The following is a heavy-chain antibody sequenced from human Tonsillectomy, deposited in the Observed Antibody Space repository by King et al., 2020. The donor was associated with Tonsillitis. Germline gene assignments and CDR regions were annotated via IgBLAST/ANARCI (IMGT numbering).Heavy chain of an antibody. D-gene: IGHD3-22*01. V-gene: IGHV3-48*02. CDR3: ARGVYYYDTGGYYSGY. J-gene: IGHJ4*02. Sequence: VQLVESGGGLVKPGGSLRLSCAASGFTFSSYGMNWVRQAPGKGLEWVSYISSSSSSIYYADSVKGRFTISRDNANNSLYLQMNSLRDEDTAVYYCARGVYYYDTGGYYSGYWGQGTLVTVSS. CDR1: GFTFSSYG. CDR2: ISSSSSSI.